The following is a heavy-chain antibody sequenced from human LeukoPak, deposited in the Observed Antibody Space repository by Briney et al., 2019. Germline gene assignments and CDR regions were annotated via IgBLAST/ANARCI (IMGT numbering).Heavy chain of an antibody. D-gene: IGHD3-22*01. V-gene: IGHV3-30-3*01. J-gene: IGHJ4*02. CDR3: ARALYDSSAYSDY. Sequence: GGSLRLSCAASGFTFSTFALHWVRQAPGKGLEWVAVISSDGNNKYYSDSVKGRSTISRDNSKNTLSLQMTSLRAEDTGVYYCARALYDSSAYSDYWGQGTLVTVSS. CDR2: ISSDGNNK. CDR1: GFTFSTFA.